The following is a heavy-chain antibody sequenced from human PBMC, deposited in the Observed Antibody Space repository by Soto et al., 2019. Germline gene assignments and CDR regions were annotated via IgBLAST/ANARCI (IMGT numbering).Heavy chain of an antibody. Sequence: GGSLRLSCEASGFAIRSNAIHWVRQAPGKGLEWVAVISFEGSYKYYAGSVKGRFTVSRDNSKNTVSLQMDSLTGEDSALYYCVRAAGIAAAGSSQGVLWGQGTLVTVSS. V-gene: IGHV3-30*04. CDR3: VRAAGIAAAGSSQGVL. CDR1: GFAIRSNA. J-gene: IGHJ4*02. D-gene: IGHD6-13*01. CDR2: ISFEGSYK.